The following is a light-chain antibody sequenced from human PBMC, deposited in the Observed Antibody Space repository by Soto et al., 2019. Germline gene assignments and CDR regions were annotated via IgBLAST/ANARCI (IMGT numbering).Light chain of an antibody. CDR3: QQDYNLPWT. J-gene: IGKJ1*01. Sequence: PGERVTLSCRASQSVSSSYLTWYQQKPGQAPRLLIYGASTRATGIPARFSGSGSGTDFTLTISSLQPEDFAVYYCQQDYNLPWTFGKVTKV. CDR2: GAS. CDR1: QSVSSSY. V-gene: IGKV3D-7*01.